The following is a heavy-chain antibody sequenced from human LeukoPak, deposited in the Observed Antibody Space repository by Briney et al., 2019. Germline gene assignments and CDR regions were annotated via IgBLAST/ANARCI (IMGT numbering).Heavy chain of an antibody. CDR1: GFTLSDYG. V-gene: IGHV3-48*01. CDR2: ISSSSRTI. D-gene: IGHD4-23*01. Sequence: GGSLRLSCAASGFTLSDYGFNWVRQAPGKGLEWISYISSSSRTIYYVDSVKGRFTISRDNAKNSLYLQMNSLRVEDTAVYYCARNFWTTVAAPANYFDYWGQGALVTVSS. CDR3: ARNFWTTVAAPANYFDY. J-gene: IGHJ4*02.